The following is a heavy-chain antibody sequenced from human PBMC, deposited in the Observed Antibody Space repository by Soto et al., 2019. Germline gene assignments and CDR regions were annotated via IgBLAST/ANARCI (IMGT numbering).Heavy chain of an antibody. CDR3: ARGLGPPAAVDY. D-gene: IGHD2-2*01. J-gene: IGHJ4*02. V-gene: IGHV3-11*01. CDR2: IRRSGSTI. CDR1: GFTFSDYS. Sequence: QVQLVESGGGLVKPGGSLRLSCAASGFTFSDYSMTWIRQAPGKGLEWVSYIRRSGSTIYYADSVKGRFTISRDNAKNSLYLQMTSLRAEDTAVYYCARGLGPPAAVDYWGQGTLVTVSS.